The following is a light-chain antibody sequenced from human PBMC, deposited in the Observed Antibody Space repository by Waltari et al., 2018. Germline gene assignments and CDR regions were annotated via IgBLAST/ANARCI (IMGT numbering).Light chain of an antibody. J-gene: IGKJ4*01. V-gene: IGKV3-15*01. CDR2: GAS. CDR3: QQYNNWPQPL. CDR1: QSVSSN. Sequence: EMKMTQSPVTLSVSPGERATLSCRASQSVSSNLAWYQQKPGQAPRLLLYGASTRATGIPARFSGSGSGTEFTLTISSLQSEDFAIYYCQQYNNWPQPLFGGGTKVEIK.